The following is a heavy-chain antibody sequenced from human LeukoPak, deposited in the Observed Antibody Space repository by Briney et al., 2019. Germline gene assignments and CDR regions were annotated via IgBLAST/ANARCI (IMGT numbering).Heavy chain of an antibody. Sequence: GGSLRLSCAASGFTFSTSSMNWVRQAPGKGLEWVSYISSGSSTVYYADSVKGRFTVSRDDSKNTLYLQMNSLRAEDTAVYYCAKDGGLWVSAHWGDSWGRGTLVTVSS. V-gene: IGHV3-48*01. D-gene: IGHD7-27*01. CDR2: ISSGSSTV. CDR3: AKDGGLWVSAHWGDS. CDR1: GFTFSTSS. J-gene: IGHJ4*02.